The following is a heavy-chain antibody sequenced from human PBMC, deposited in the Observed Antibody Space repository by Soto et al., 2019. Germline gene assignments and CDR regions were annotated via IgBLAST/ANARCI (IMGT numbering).Heavy chain of an antibody. V-gene: IGHV4-39*01. CDR1: GGSISSSSYY. CDR3: ARSPRGYSGSTRKYYFDY. D-gene: IGHD5-12*01. J-gene: IGHJ4*02. Sequence: SETLSLTCTVSGGSISSSSYYWGWIRQPPGKGLEWIGSIYYSGSTYYNPSLKSRVTIPVDTSKNQFSLKLSSVTAADTAVYYCARSPRGYSGSTRKYYFDYWGQGTLVTVSS. CDR2: IYYSGST.